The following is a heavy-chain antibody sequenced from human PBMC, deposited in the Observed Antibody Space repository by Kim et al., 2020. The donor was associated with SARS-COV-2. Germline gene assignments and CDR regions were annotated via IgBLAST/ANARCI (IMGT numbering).Heavy chain of an antibody. Sequence: TPSFQGKVTSSADKSISTAYLQWSSLKAADTAMYYCARPYDSSGLDAFDIWGQGTMVTVSS. J-gene: IGHJ3*02. D-gene: IGHD3-22*01. V-gene: IGHV5-51*01. CDR3: ARPYDSSGLDAFDI.